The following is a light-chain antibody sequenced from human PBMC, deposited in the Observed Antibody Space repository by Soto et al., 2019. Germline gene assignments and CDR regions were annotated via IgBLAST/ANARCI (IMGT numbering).Light chain of an antibody. CDR2: GAS. CDR3: QQYGTSPPT. J-gene: IGKJ5*01. CDR1: QTVYRY. Sequence: EIVFTQSPATLSLSPGETATLSCRASQTVYRYLAWYQQKPGQAPRLLMSGASSRATGTPDRFSGSGSGTDFILTISRLEPEDFAVYYCQQYGTSPPTFGQGTRLEIK. V-gene: IGKV3-20*01.